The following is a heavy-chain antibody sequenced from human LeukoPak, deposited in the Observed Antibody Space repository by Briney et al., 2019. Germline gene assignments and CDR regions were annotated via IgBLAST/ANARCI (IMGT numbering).Heavy chain of an antibody. CDR2: INHSGST. D-gene: IGHD2/OR15-2a*01. J-gene: IGHJ3*02. CDR3: ARANVNSDAFDI. V-gene: IGHV4-34*01. CDR1: GGSFSGYY. Sequence: PSETLSLTCAVYGGSFSGYYWSWIRQPPGKGLEWIGEINHSGSTNYNPSLKSRVTISVDTSKNQFSLKLSSVTAAGTAVYYCARANVNSDAFDIWGQGTMVTVSS.